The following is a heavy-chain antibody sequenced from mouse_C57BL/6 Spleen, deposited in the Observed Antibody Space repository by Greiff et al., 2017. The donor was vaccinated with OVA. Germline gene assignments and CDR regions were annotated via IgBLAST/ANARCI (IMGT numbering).Heavy chain of an antibody. CDR1: GYKFTDYE. CDR3: TRITTVVASDV. CDR2: IDPETGGT. J-gene: IGHJ1*03. D-gene: IGHD1-1*01. Sequence: VQLQQSGAELVRPGASVTLSCKASGYKFTDYEMHWVKQTPVHGLEWIGAIDPETGGTAYNQKFKGKAILTADKSSSTAYMELRSLTSEDSAVYYCTRITTVVASDVWGTGTTVTVSS. V-gene: IGHV1-15*01.